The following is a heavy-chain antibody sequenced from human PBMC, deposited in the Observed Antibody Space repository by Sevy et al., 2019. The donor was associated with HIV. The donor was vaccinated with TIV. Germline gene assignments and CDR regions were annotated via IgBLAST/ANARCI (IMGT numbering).Heavy chain of an antibody. CDR2: ISGSGDTI. D-gene: IGHD4-17*01. CDR1: EFIVSKYA. CDR3: AKEGPVNTGLLFEYFQH. Sequence: GGSLRLSCTASEFIVSKYAMSWVRQAPGKGLEWVSVISGSGDTIYYADSVKGRFTISRDNSKNTLYLQMNSLRAEDTALYYCAKEGPVNTGLLFEYFQHWGQGTLVTVSS. J-gene: IGHJ1*01. V-gene: IGHV3-23*01.